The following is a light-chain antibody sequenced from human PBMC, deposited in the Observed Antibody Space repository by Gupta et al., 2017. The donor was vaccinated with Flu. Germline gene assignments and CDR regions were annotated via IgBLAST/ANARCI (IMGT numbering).Light chain of an antibody. V-gene: IGKV1-5*03. CDR1: QTISTS. CDR2: KAS. Sequence: GDRVTMTCRASQTISTSLDWYQKKPGKAPKLLISKASKLQTGVPSRFSGSGSGTEFTLTVSSLHPDDFATYYCQQSYTYSWTFGQGTKVEIK. J-gene: IGKJ1*01. CDR3: QQSYTYSWT.